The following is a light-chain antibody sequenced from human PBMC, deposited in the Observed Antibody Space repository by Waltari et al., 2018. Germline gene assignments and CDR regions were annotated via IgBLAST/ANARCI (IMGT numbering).Light chain of an antibody. Sequence: DIVGTQSPDCLAVYLRERGPLNCKSSQSVLSSSKNKNHLAWYQQKPGQPPKLLIYWASSRESGVPDLFSGSGSGTEFTLTISSLQAEDVALYYCQQYYSIPLSFGGGTKVEIK. CDR1: QSVLSSSKNKNH. CDR3: QQYYSIPLS. J-gene: IGKJ4*01. CDR2: WAS. V-gene: IGKV4-1*01.